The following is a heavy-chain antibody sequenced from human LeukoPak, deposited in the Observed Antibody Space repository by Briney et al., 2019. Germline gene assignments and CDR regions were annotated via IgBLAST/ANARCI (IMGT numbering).Heavy chain of an antibody. CDR3: TTVGSGWGFDY. Sequence: PGGSLRLSCAASGFTFSNAWMTWVRQAPGQGLQWVGRIKSKTDGGTTDYAAPLRGRFTILRDDSKNTLFLHMNSLQTEDTALYYCTTVGSGWGFDYWGQGTLVTVSS. CDR1: GFTFSNAW. CDR2: IKSKTDGGTT. D-gene: IGHD6-25*01. V-gene: IGHV3-15*01. J-gene: IGHJ4*02.